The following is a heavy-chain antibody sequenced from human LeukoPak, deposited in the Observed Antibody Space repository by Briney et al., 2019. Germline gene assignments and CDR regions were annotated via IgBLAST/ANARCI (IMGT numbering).Heavy chain of an antibody. D-gene: IGHD6-19*01. J-gene: IGHJ4*02. V-gene: IGHV3-23*01. CDR2: ISGSGGST. CDR1: GFTFDDYG. Sequence: GGSLRLSCAASGFTFDDYGMSWVRQAPGKGLEWVSAISGSGGSTYYADSVKGRFTISRDKSKNTLYLQMNSLRAEDTAVYYCAKGLAVAGHFDYWGQGTLVTVSS. CDR3: AKGLAVAGHFDY.